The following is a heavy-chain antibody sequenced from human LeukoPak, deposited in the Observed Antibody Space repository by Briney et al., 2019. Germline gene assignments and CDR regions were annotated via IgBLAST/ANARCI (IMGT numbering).Heavy chain of an antibody. D-gene: IGHD5-12*01. V-gene: IGHV4-59*01. J-gene: IGHJ5*02. CDR3: ARVGRGYSGYDDYLFDP. CDR1: GGSISSYY. CDR2: IYYSGST. Sequence: SETLSLTCTVSGGSISSYYWSWIRQPPGKGLEWIGYIYYSGSTNYNPSPKSRVTISVDTSKNQFSLKLSSVTAADTAVYYCARVGRGYSGYDDYLFDPWGQGTLVTVSS.